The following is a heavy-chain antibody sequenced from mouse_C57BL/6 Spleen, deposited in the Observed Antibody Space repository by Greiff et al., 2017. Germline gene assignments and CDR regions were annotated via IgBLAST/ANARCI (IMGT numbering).Heavy chain of an antibody. J-gene: IGHJ2*01. V-gene: IGHV1-39*01. CDR3: ARSPYGSSYGYFDY. D-gene: IGHD1-1*01. CDR2: IHPNFGTT. CDR1: GYSFTDYY. Sequence: EVQLQQSGPELVKPGASVKISCKASGYSFTDYYMNWVQQSNGKSLEWIGVIHPNFGTTSYNQKFKGKATLTVDQSSSTAYMQINSLTSEDSSVYYCARSPYGSSYGYFDYWGQGTTLTVSS.